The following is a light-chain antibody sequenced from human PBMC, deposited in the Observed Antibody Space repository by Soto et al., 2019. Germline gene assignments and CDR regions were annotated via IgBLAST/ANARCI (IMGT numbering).Light chain of an antibody. V-gene: IGLV1-51*01. CDR1: SSNIGNNF. Sequence: QSVLTQPPSVSAAPGQKVTISCSGSSSNIGNNFVTWYQQLPGTAPKLLIYDNNKRPSGIPDRFSGSQSGTSATLGITGLQTGDEAVYYCGSWDSSLTYVFGNGTKVT. J-gene: IGLJ1*01. CDR2: DNN. CDR3: GSWDSSLTYV.